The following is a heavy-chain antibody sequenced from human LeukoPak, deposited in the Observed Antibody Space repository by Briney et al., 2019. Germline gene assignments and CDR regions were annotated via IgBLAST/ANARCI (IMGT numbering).Heavy chain of an antibody. CDR3: ARVSGDLYDSSALGAFDI. CDR1: GYTFTSYG. CDR2: ISAYNGNT. V-gene: IGHV1-18*01. D-gene: IGHD3-22*01. Sequence: ASVKVSCKASGYTFTSYGISWVRQASGQGLEWMGWISAYNGNTNYAQKLQGRVTMTTDTSTSTAYMELRSLRSDDTAVYYCARVSGDLYDSSALGAFDIWGQGTMVTVSS. J-gene: IGHJ3*02.